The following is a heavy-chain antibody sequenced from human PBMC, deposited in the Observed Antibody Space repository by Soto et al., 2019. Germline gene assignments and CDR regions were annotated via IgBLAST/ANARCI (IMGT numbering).Heavy chain of an antibody. D-gene: IGHD4-17*01. V-gene: IGHV4-31*03. CDR3: ARDDVGDSGFDY. Sequence: PSETLSLTCTVSGGSISSGGYYWSWIRQHPGKGLEWIGYIYYSGSTYYNPSLKSRVTISVDTSKNQFSLKLSSVTAADTAVYYCARDDVGDSGFDYWGQGTLVTVSS. CDR2: IYYSGST. J-gene: IGHJ4*02. CDR1: GGSISSGGYY.